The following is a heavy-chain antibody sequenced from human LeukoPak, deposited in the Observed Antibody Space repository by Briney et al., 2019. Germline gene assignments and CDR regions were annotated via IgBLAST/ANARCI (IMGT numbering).Heavy chain of an antibody. CDR2: LSPNRDYI. CDR1: GFTFSTYT. V-gene: IGHV3-21*01. J-gene: IGHJ4*02. Sequence: GGSLRLSCAASGFTFSTYTMNWVRQAPGKGLEWVSSLSPNRDYIYHADSMKGRFTISRDNAENSLYLQMNSLRAEDTAVYFCARGIRAEGFDYWGQGTLVTVSS. CDR3: ARGIRAEGFDY.